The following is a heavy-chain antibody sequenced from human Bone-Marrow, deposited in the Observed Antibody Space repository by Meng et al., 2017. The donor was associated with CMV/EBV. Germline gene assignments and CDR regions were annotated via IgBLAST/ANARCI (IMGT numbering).Heavy chain of an antibody. D-gene: IGHD5-18*01. CDR3: ARGRGYSYGS. CDR1: CGSFSGYY. J-gene: IGHJ5*02. V-gene: IGHV4-34*01. Sequence: LALTCAVYCGSFSGYYWSWIRQPPGKGLEWIGEINHSGSTNYNPSLKSRVTISVDTSKNQFSLKLSSVTAADTAVYYCARGRGYSYGSWGQGTLVTVSS. CDR2: INHSGST.